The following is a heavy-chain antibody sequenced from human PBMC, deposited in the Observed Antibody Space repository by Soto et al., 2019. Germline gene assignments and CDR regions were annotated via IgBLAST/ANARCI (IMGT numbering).Heavy chain of an antibody. Sequence: EVQLVESGGGLVQPGGSLRLSCAASGFTFSSYDMHWVRQATGKGLEWVSAIGTAGDTYYPGSVKGRFTISRENAKNSLYLQMNSLRAGDTAVYYCARDRTLNYGDFAYWGQGTLVTVSS. D-gene: IGHD4-17*01. J-gene: IGHJ4*02. CDR1: GFTFSSYD. CDR2: IGTAGDT. V-gene: IGHV3-13*01. CDR3: ARDRTLNYGDFAY.